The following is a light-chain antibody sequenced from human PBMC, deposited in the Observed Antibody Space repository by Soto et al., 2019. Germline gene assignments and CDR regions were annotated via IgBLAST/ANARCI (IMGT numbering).Light chain of an antibody. Sequence: EIVMTQSPATLSVSPGERATLSCRASQSVSGNLAWYQQKPGQAPRLLIYAASTRATGIPARFSGSGSGTEITLNISRLQSEDFEVYYCTTYPTWPPITFGPGTKVDIK. CDR2: AAS. CDR1: QSVSGN. J-gene: IGKJ3*01. V-gene: IGKV3-15*01. CDR3: TTYPTWPPIT.